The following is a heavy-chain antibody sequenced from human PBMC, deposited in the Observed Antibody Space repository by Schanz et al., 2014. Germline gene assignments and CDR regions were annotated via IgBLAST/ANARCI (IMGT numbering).Heavy chain of an antibody. Sequence: QVQLVQSGAEVKKPGSSMKVSCKASGGTFSSYSISWVRQAPGQGLEWMGRIIPILGIANYAQNFQGRVTITADKSTSTTYMELTSLRSEDTAVYYCAGTYCSSTSGYTGYYYMDVWGKGTTVTVSS. CDR1: GGTFSSYS. J-gene: IGHJ6*03. V-gene: IGHV1-69*02. CDR3: AGTYCSSTSGYTGYYYMDV. CDR2: IIPILGIA. D-gene: IGHD2-2*02.